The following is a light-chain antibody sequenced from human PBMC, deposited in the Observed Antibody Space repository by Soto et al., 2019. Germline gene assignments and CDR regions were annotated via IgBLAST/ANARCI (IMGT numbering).Light chain of an antibody. CDR1: QTIYSN. Sequence: IVMTQSPATLSVSPGERATLSCRAGQTIYSNVAWYQQRPGQAPRLLIYDASNRATGIPARFSGSGSGTDFTLTISSLEPEDFAVYYCHQRTNWPITFGQGTRLEIK. CDR3: HQRTNWPIT. J-gene: IGKJ5*01. V-gene: IGKV3-11*01. CDR2: DAS.